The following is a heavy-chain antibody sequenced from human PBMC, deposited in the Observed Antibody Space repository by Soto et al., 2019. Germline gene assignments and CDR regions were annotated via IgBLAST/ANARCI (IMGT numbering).Heavy chain of an antibody. V-gene: IGHV3-23*01. CDR3: AKDDRDYDFWSGYYTRVVAFDI. J-gene: IGHJ3*02. Sequence: EVQLLESGGGLVQPGGSLRLSCAASGFTFSSYAMSWVRQAPGKGLEWVSAISGSGGSTYYADSVKGRFTISRDNSKNTLYLQMNSLSAEDTAVYYCAKDDRDYDFWSGYYTRVVAFDIWGQGTMVTVSS. D-gene: IGHD3-3*01. CDR1: GFTFSSYA. CDR2: ISGSGGST.